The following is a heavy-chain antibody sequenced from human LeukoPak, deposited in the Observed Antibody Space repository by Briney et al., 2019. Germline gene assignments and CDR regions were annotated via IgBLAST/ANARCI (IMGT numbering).Heavy chain of an antibody. V-gene: IGHV1-69*05. D-gene: IGHD4-17*01. CDR3: ARSNFVYGDYVQYWYFDL. CDR2: IIPIFGTL. J-gene: IGHJ2*01. CDR1: GGTLTSYA. Sequence: SVKVSCKASGGTLTSYATSWVRQAPGQGLEWMGRIIPIFGTLKYAQKFQGRVTITTDESTSTVYMELSSLRSEDTAVYYCARSNFVYGDYVQYWYFDLWGRGTLVTVSS.